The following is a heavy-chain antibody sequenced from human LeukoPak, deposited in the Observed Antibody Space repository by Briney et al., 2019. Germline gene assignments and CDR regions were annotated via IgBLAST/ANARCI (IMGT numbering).Heavy chain of an antibody. J-gene: IGHJ4*02. CDR3: ARQQLKTMASFDS. D-gene: IGHD4/OR15-4a*01. V-gene: IGHV4-59*10. Sequence: SETLSLTCAVYGGSFSGYYWSWIRLPAGRGLEWIGRISTSGSTDYNPSLKSRLTMSLDTSTNHFSLKLNSVTAADTAVYYCARQQLKTMASFDSWGQGTLVTVSS. CDR2: ISTSGST. CDR1: GGSFSGYY.